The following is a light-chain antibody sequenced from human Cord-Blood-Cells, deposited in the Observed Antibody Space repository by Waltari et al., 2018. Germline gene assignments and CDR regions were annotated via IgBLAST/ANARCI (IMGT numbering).Light chain of an antibody. CDR3: QAWDSSSWV. Sequence: SYELTQPPSVSVSPGQTASITCPGDKLGDKYACWHQQKPGQSPVLVIYQDSKRPSGIPERFSGSNSGNTATLTISGTQAMDEADYYCQAWDSSSWVFGGGTKLTVL. CDR2: QDS. V-gene: IGLV3-1*01. CDR1: KLGDKY. J-gene: IGLJ3*02.